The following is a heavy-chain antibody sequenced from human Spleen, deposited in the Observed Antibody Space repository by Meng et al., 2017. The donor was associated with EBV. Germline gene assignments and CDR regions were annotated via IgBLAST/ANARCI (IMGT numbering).Heavy chain of an antibody. D-gene: IGHD3-16*01. CDR3: ARGGGFQLLYEY. J-gene: IGHJ4*02. CDR1: GYTFSSYY. CDR2: NKPSGTSR. V-gene: IGHV1-46*01. Sequence: QVQLVQSGAEVQKPGATVTASCKPYGYTFSSYYMHWVRPAPGRGLEGMGMNKPSGTSRIYARKYQGRVTVNRDTSTSTVYMKVTSLRSDDAAVYYCARGGGFQLLYEYWGQGTLVTVSS.